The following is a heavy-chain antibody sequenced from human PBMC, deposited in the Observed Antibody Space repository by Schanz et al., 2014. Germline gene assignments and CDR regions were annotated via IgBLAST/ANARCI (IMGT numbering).Heavy chain of an antibody. J-gene: IGHJ4*02. CDR3: AKGNHYDILPYLDY. V-gene: IGHV3-43*01. D-gene: IGHD3-9*01. CDR2: IDRDGGHT. Sequence: EVQLVESGGVVAQPGGSLRLSCAASGFSFDDYTMHWVRQAPGKGLEWVSLIDRDGGHTYYADSVKGRFTISRDNSKNSLYLQMNSLRAEDTSLYYCAKGNHYDILPYLDYWGQGTLVTVSS. CDR1: GFSFDDYT.